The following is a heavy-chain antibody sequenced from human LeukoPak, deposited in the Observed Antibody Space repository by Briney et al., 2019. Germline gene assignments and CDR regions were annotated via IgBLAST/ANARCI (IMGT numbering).Heavy chain of an antibody. Sequence: GGSLRLSCAASGFTFSDYYMSWIRQAPGKGLEWVSYISSSGSTIYYADSVKGRFTISRDNSKNTLYLQMNSLRAEDTAVYYCAKDPQDYYDSSGYWVVGAFDIWGQGTMVTVSS. V-gene: IGHV3-11*04. CDR2: ISSSGSTI. J-gene: IGHJ3*02. CDR3: AKDPQDYYDSSGYWVVGAFDI. CDR1: GFTFSDYY. D-gene: IGHD3-22*01.